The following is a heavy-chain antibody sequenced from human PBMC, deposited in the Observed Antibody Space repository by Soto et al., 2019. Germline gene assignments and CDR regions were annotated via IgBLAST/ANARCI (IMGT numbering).Heavy chain of an antibody. CDR1: GYTLTELS. CDR3: ATGPQTSYDFWSGYYTADY. CDR2: FDPEDGET. V-gene: IGHV1-24*01. D-gene: IGHD3-3*01. J-gene: IGHJ4*02. Sequence: ASVKVSCKVSGYTLTELSMHWVRQAPGKGLEWMGGFDPEDGETIYAQKFQGRVTMTEDTSTDTAYMELSSLRSEDTAVYYCATGPQTSYDFWSGYYTADYWGQGTLLTVSS.